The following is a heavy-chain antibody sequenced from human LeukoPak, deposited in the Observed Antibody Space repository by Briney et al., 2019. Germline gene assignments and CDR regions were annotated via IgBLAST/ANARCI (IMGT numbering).Heavy chain of an antibody. CDR3: ARDRSYCSSTSCAEYYYYYYMDV. J-gene: IGHJ6*03. CDR2: FDPEDGET. Sequence: GASVKVSCKVSGYTLTELSMHWVRQAPGKGLEWMGGFDPEDGETIYAQKFQGRVTMTRDTSISTAYMELSRLRSDDTAVYYCARDRSYCSSTSCAEYYYYYYMDVWGKGTTVTVSS. CDR1: GYTLTELS. D-gene: IGHD2-2*01. V-gene: IGHV1-24*01.